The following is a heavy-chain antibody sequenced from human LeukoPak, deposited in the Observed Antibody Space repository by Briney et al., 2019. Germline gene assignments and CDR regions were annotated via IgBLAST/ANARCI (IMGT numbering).Heavy chain of an antibody. D-gene: IGHD6-19*01. CDR2: IYYSGSI. Sequence: SETLSLTCTVSGGSISSSSYYWGWIRQPPGKGLEWIGNIYYSGSIYYNPSLKSRVTISVDTSKNQFSLKLSSVTAADTAVYYCASQYVAVAGLEQFFDYWGQGTLVTVSS. J-gene: IGHJ4*02. CDR1: GGSISSSSYY. V-gene: IGHV4-39*01. CDR3: ASQYVAVAGLEQFFDY.